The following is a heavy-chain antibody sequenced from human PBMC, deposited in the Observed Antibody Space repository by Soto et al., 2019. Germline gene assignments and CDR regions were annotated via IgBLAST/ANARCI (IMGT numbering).Heavy chain of an antibody. CDR2: ISNDGSNK. D-gene: IGHD3-22*01. Sequence: QVQLVESGGGVVQPGRSLRLSCAASGFTFSSHGMHWVRQAPGKGLEWVAVISNDGSNKYYADSVKGRFTISRDNSKKTLYLQMNRLRAEDTAVYYCAKEWVYDSSGWSFDYWGQGTLVTVSS. CDR3: AKEWVYDSSGWSFDY. J-gene: IGHJ4*02. V-gene: IGHV3-30*18. CDR1: GFTFSSHG.